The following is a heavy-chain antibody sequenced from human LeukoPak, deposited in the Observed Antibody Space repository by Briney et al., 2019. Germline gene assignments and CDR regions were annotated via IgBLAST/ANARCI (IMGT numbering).Heavy chain of an antibody. CDR1: GFTFSSYS. CDR2: ISSSSSYI. CDR3: ARGWQWEPYFSDY. J-gene: IGHJ4*02. V-gene: IGHV3-21*01. D-gene: IGHD1-26*01. Sequence: GGSLRLSCAASGFTFSSYSMNWVRQAPGKGLEWVSSISSSSSYIYYADSVKGRFTISRDNAKNSLYLQMNSLRAEDTAVYYCARGWQWEPYFSDYWGQGTLVTVSS.